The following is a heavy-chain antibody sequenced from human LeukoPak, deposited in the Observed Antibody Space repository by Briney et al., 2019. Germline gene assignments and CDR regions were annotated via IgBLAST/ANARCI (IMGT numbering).Heavy chain of an antibody. D-gene: IGHD3-22*01. CDR1: GGSISSYY. Sequence: PSETLSLTCTVSGGSISSYYWSWIRQPPGKGLEWIGYIYYSGSTNYNPSLKSRVTISVDTSKNQFSLKLSSVTAADTAVYYCARGGDYYDSSGYYQDWGQGTLVTVSS. J-gene: IGHJ4*02. CDR3: ARGGDYYDSSGYYQD. CDR2: IYYSGST. V-gene: IGHV4-59*01.